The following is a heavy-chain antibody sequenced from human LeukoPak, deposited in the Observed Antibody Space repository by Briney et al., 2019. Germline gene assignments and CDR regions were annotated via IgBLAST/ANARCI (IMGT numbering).Heavy chain of an antibody. CDR2: IRSKAYGGTT. CDR1: GFTFGDYA. V-gene: IGHV3-49*04. CDR3: TRDNLYYYDSSGYYYYFDY. D-gene: IGHD3-22*01. J-gene: IGHJ4*02. Sequence: GGSLRLSCTASGFTFGDYAMSWVRQAPGKGLVWVGFIRSKAYGGTTEYAASVKGRFTISRDDSKSIAYLQMNSLKTEDIAVYYCTRDNLYYYDSSGYYYYFDYWGQGTLVTVSS.